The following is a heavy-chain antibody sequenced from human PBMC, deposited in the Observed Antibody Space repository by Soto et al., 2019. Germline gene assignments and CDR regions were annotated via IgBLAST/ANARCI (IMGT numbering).Heavy chain of an antibody. Sequence: PGGSQRLSCAASGFTFRDHDRDWVRQAPGKGLEWVGRTRNKANNYITQYAASVEGRFFISRDESLNLLFLQMSSLKTEDTAVYYCAREFCLRCSGDQGRAFDVWGQGTVVTVSS. D-gene: IGHD2-8*02. CDR3: AREFCLRCSGDQGRAFDV. CDR2: TRNKANNYIT. V-gene: IGHV3-72*01. J-gene: IGHJ3*01. CDR1: GFTFRDHD.